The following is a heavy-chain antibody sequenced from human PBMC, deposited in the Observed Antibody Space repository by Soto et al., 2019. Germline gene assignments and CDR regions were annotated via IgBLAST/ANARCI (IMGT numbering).Heavy chain of an antibody. D-gene: IGHD3-22*01. CDR2: ISSSTFSI. CDR1: GFTFSSYG. CDR3: ARARRGSAVIGHFDF. Sequence: GGSLRLSCAASGFTFSSYGMTWVRQAPGKGLEWVSYISSSTFSIYYADSVKGRFTVSRDNAKNSLFLQMNSLRDEDTAVYFCARARRGSAVIGHFDFWGQGTLVTVSS. J-gene: IGHJ4*02. V-gene: IGHV3-48*02.